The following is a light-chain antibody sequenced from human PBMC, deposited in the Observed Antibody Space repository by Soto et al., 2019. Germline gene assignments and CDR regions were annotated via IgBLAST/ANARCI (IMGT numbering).Light chain of an antibody. V-gene: IGKV3-20*01. J-gene: IGKJ4*01. CDR2: GAS. CDR3: QQYGSSPT. Sequence: EIVLTQSPGTLSLSPGERATLSCRASQSVSSSYLAWYQQKPGQAPRLLIYGASSRATGIPERFSGSGSGTDFTITISRLETEDFAVYYCQQYGSSPTFGGGTKVEIK. CDR1: QSVSSSY.